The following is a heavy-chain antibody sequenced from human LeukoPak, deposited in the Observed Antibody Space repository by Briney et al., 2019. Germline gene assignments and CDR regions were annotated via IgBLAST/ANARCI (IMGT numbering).Heavy chain of an antibody. Sequence: ASVKVSCKASGYTFTGYDINWVRQATGQGLEWMGWMNPNSGNTGYAQKFQGRVTMTRNTSISTAYMELSSLRSEDTAVYYCARGRRSIAARTQTWWFDPWGQGTPVTVSS. J-gene: IGHJ5*02. V-gene: IGHV1-8*01. CDR2: MNPNSGNT. D-gene: IGHD6-6*01. CDR3: ARGRRSIAARTQTWWFDP. CDR1: GYTFTGYD.